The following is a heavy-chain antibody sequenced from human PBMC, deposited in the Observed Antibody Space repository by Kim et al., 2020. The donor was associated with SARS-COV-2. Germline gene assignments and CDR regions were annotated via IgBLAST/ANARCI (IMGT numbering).Heavy chain of an antibody. CDR2: IYYSGST. Sequence: SETLSLTCTVSGGSISSSSYYWGWIRQPPVKGLEWNGSIYYSGSTYYNPSLKSRFTISVDTSKNQFSLKLSSVTAADTAVYYCAVYSSAWSGVDYWGQGT. CDR1: GGSISSSSYY. CDR3: AVYSSAWSGVDY. J-gene: IGHJ4*02. V-gene: IGHV4-39*01. D-gene: IGHD6-19*01.